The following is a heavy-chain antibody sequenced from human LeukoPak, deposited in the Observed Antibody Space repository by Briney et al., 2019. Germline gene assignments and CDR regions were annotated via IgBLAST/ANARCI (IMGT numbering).Heavy chain of an antibody. CDR3: AGAMDGRHSHRAFDI. J-gene: IGHJ3*02. V-gene: IGHV4-30-4*01. D-gene: IGHD1-26*01. Sequence: PSETLSLTCTVSGGSISSNVYYWSWIRQPPGKGLGWIGYIYYSGSTYYSPSLKSRVTISVDTSKNQFSLKLSSVTAADTAVYYCAGAMDGRHSHRAFDIWGQGTMVTVSS. CDR2: IYYSGST. CDR1: GGSISSNVYY.